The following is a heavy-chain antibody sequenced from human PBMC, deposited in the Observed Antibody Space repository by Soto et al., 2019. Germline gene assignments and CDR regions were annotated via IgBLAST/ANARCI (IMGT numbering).Heavy chain of an antibody. V-gene: IGHV4-4*07. CDR2: IYTSGST. CDR3: ARDMSPWDIVVVPAADDAFDI. D-gene: IGHD2-2*01. J-gene: IGHJ3*02. Sequence: LSLTCTVSGGSISSYYWSWIRQPAGKGLEWIGRIYTSGSTNYNPSLKSRVTMSVDTSKNQFSLKLSSVTAADTAVYYCARDMSPWDIVVVPAADDAFDIWGQGTMVTVSS. CDR1: GGSISSYY.